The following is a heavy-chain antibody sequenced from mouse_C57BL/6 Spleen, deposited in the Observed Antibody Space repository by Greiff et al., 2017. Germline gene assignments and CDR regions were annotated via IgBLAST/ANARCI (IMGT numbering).Heavy chain of an antibody. CDR2: ISSGSSTI. J-gene: IGHJ2*01. CDR3: ARGSYDAGYFDY. CDR1: GFTFSDYG. V-gene: IGHV5-17*01. D-gene: IGHD2-12*01. Sequence: EVHLVESGGGLVKPGGSLKLSCAASGFTFSDYGMHWVRQAPEKGLEWVAYISSGSSTIYYADTVNGRFTNSRDNANNILFLRMTSRRSEDTAMYCCARGSYDAGYFDYWGQGTTLTVSS.